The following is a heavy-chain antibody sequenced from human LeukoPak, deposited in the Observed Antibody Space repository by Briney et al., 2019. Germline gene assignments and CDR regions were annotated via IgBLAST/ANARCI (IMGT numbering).Heavy chain of an antibody. V-gene: IGHV1-24*01. J-gene: IGHJ5*02. Sequence: ASVKVSCKVSGYTLTELSMHWVRQAPGKGLEWMGGFDPEDGETIYAQKFQGRVTITADKSTSTVYMELSSLRSEDTAVYYCAREGKIAAAGPSYNWFDPWGQGTLVTVSS. D-gene: IGHD6-13*01. CDR2: FDPEDGET. CDR1: GYTLTELS. CDR3: AREGKIAAAGPSYNWFDP.